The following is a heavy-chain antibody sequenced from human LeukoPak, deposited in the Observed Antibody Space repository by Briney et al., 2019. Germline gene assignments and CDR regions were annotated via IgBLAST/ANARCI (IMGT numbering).Heavy chain of an antibody. Sequence: PGGSLRLSCAASGFIFSNYNMNWVRQVPGKGREWLSSISTSSSHIFYADSVEGRFTISRDNAKKSLYLQMNSLRAEDTAVYYCARERRESYYYDSSGYFDYWGQGTLVTVSS. V-gene: IGHV3-21*01. J-gene: IGHJ4*02. D-gene: IGHD3-22*01. CDR2: ISTSSSHI. CDR3: ARERRESYYYDSSGYFDY. CDR1: GFIFSNYN.